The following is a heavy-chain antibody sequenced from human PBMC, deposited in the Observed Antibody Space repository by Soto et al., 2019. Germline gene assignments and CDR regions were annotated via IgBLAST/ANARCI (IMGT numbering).Heavy chain of an antibody. CDR1: GFTFSSYA. V-gene: IGHV3-23*01. J-gene: IGHJ3*02. D-gene: IGHD6-19*01. Sequence: GGSLRLSCAASGFTFSSYAMSWVRQAPGKXLEWVSAISGSGGSTYYADSVKGRFTISRDNSKNTLYLQMNSLRAEDTAVYYCAKGHWGRGWYKCGEDDAFDIWGQGTMVTVSS. CDR2: ISGSGGST. CDR3: AKGHWGRGWYKCGEDDAFDI.